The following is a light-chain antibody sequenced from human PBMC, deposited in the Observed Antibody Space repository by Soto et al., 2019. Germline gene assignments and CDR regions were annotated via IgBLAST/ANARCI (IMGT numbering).Light chain of an antibody. J-gene: IGKJ4*01. CDR3: QQRFTWPPT. CDR1: QSISIS. V-gene: IGKV3-11*01. CDR2: DAS. Sequence: ESVLTQSPATLSLSAGESATLSCRASQSISISLAWYQQKPGQAPRLLIYDASKRATDIPGRFSGSGSGTDFTLTISSLEPEDFATYFCQQRFTWPPTCGGGTKVEIK.